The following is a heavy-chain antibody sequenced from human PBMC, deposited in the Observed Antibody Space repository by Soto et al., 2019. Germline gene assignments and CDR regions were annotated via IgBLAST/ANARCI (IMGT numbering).Heavy chain of an antibody. CDR1: GGAFENYA. V-gene: IGHV1-69*01. Sequence: LVQSGTEVKKPGSSVKVSCRASGGAFENYAISWIRQAPGEGLEWMGGTIALFGTAHYAQRFQDRVTITADESTGKAYIELSSLRVEDTAVYYCARMYSGSSRSWFDPWGQGTLVTVSS. D-gene: IGHD1-26*01. J-gene: IGHJ5*02. CDR3: ARMYSGSSRSWFDP. CDR2: TIALFGTA.